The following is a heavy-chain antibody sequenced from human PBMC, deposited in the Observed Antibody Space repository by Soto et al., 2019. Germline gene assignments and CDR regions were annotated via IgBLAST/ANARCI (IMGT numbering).Heavy chain of an antibody. CDR1: GGTFSGHA. Sequence: QVQLVQSGAEVKKPGSSVKVSCEASGGTFSGHAISWVRQAPGQGPEWTGGLIPLFGTTQHAQNFQDRPTITADKSTSTAYMELTSLRFEDTAIYYCARGPNWGYRFDSWGQGTRVTAPS. J-gene: IGHJ4*02. V-gene: IGHV1-69*06. D-gene: IGHD7-27*01. CDR2: LIPLFGTT. CDR3: ARGPNWGYRFDS.